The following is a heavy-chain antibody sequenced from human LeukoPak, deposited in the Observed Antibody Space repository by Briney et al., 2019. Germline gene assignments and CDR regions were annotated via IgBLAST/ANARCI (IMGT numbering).Heavy chain of an antibody. Sequence: ASVTVSCKASGYTFTSYGISWVRQAPGQGLEWMGWISAYNGNTNYAQKLQGRVTMTTDTSTSTAYMELRSLRSDDTAVYYCAREIVVVPAANDAVDYWGQGTLVTVSS. D-gene: IGHD2-2*01. CDR1: GYTFTSYG. J-gene: IGHJ4*02. CDR3: AREIVVVPAANDAVDY. CDR2: ISAYNGNT. V-gene: IGHV1-18*01.